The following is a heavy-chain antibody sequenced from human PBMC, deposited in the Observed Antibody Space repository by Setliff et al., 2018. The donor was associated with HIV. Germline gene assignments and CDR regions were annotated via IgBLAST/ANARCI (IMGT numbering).Heavy chain of an antibody. CDR1: GYTFTSYG. J-gene: IGHJ4*02. CDR2: ISAYNGNT. V-gene: IGHV1-18*01. Sequence: ASVKVSCKASGYTFTSYGISWVRQAPGQGLEWMGWISAYNGNTNYAQKLQGRVTMTTDTSTSTAYMELSSLRSDDTAVYYCAREVEQQLVLRRAPLRSLDYWGQGTLVTVSS. CDR3: AREVEQQLVLRRAPLRSLDY. D-gene: IGHD6-13*01.